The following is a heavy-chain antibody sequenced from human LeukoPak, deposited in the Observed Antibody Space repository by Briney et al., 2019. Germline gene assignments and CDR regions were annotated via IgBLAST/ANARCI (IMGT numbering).Heavy chain of an antibody. CDR3: ARESLGGSWFDY. CDR2: ISYDRSSK. Sequence: GGSLRLSCAASRFTFSSYTMHWVRQAPGKGLEWVAIISYDRSSKYYADSVKGRFTLSRDNSKNMLYLQMNSLRADDTAVYYCARESLGGSWFDYWGQGTLVTVSS. D-gene: IGHD3-16*01. J-gene: IGHJ4*02. V-gene: IGHV3-30*04. CDR1: RFTFSSYT.